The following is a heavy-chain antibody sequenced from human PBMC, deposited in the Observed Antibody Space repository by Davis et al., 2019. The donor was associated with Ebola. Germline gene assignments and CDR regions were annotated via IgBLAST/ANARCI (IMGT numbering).Heavy chain of an antibody. CDR2: ISAYNGNT. J-gene: IGHJ4*02. Sequence: ASVKVSCKASGYTFTGYYMHWVRQAPGQGLEWMGWISAYNGNTNYAQKLQGRVTMTTDTSTSTAYMELRSLRSDDTAVYYCARGYCSGGSCYSPDYWGQGTLVTVSS. V-gene: IGHV1-18*04. CDR3: ARGYCSGGSCYSPDY. D-gene: IGHD2-15*01. CDR1: GYTFTGYY.